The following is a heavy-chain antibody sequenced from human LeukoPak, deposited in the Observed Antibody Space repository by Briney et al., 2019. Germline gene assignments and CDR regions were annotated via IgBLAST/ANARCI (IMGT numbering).Heavy chain of an antibody. CDR3: ARGTLYYDFLTGYFPDYFDY. J-gene: IGHJ4*02. CDR2: ISYGGKT. CDR1: GDSISRGDYY. Sequence: PSETLSLTCTLSGDSISRGDYYWNWIRQPPGKGLEWIGYISYGGKTIYNPSLKSRPFISLDMSNNQFSLKLTSVSATDTAWYYCARGTLYYDFLTGYFPDYFDYWGRGTLVTVSS. V-gene: IGHV4-30-4*01. D-gene: IGHD3-9*01.